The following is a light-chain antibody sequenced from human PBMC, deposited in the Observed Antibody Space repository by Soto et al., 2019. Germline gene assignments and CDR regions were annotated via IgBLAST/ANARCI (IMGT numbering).Light chain of an antibody. CDR2: GAS. CDR1: QRVSSN. V-gene: IGKV3-15*01. CDR3: QQYNNWPQT. Sequence: EVVMRQSPATLSVSPGEGATLSCRASQRVSSNLAWYQQKPGQAPRLLIYGASKRAIGLPARFSGSGSGTEFTLTITSLQSEDFAVYYCQQYNNWPQTFGQGTKVDIK. J-gene: IGKJ1*01.